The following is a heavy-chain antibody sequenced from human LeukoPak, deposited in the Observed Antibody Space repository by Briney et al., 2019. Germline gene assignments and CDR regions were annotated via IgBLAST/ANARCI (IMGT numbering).Heavy chain of an antibody. J-gene: IGHJ4*02. CDR2: IYHSGST. D-gene: IGHD1-26*01. Sequence: PSETLSLTCTVSGGSISSGSYYWSWIRQPPGKGLEWIGSIYHSGSTYYNPSLKSRVTISVDTSKNQFSLKLSSVTAADTAVYYCVREGSWPPPDYFDYWGQGTLVTVSS. CDR1: GGSISSGSYY. CDR3: VREGSWPPPDYFDY. V-gene: IGHV4-39*07.